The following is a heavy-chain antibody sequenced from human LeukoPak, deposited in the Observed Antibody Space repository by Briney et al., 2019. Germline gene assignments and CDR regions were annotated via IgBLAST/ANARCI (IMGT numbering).Heavy chain of an antibody. CDR3: ARGGNWNDVVGGPQIFDP. D-gene: IGHD1-1*01. V-gene: IGHV4-34*01. CDR1: GGSFSGYY. CDR2: INHSGST. Sequence: PSETLSLTCAVYGGSFSGYYWSWIRQPPGKGLEWIGEINHSGSTNYNQSLKSRVTISVDTSKNQFSLKLSSVTAADTAVYYCARGGNWNDVVGGPQIFDPWGQGTLVTVSS. J-gene: IGHJ5*02.